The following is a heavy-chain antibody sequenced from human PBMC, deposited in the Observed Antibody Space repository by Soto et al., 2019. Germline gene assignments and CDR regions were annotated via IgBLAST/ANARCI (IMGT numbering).Heavy chain of an antibody. CDR3: ARETEGDCVSNAFDI. D-gene: IGHD2-21*02. CDR2: IWYDGSNK. CDR1: GFTFSNYG. J-gene: IGHJ3*02. V-gene: IGHV3-33*01. Sequence: GGSLRLSCAAPGFTFSNYGMDWVRQAPGKGLEWVAVIWYDGSNKYYADSVKGRFTISRDNSKNTLYLQMNSLRAEDTAVYYCARETEGDCVSNAFDIWGQGTMVTVSS.